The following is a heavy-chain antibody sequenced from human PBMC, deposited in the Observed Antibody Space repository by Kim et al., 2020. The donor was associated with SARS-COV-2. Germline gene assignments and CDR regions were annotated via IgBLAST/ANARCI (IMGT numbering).Heavy chain of an antibody. CDR3: ARGTSRYFDP. CDR2: GYS. V-gene: IGHV6-1*01. J-gene: IGHJ5*02. Sequence: GYSDSAVSLKSRVTINPDPSKNQFSLHLNSVTPEDTAVYFCARGTSRYFDPWGQGTLVTVSS. D-gene: IGHD1-20*01.